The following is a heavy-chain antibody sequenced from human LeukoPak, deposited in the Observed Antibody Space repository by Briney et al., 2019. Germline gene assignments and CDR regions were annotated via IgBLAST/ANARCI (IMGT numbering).Heavy chain of an antibody. D-gene: IGHD5-18*01. CDR3: ARDQGRSMVRSGYFDY. V-gene: IGHV3-30*01. CDR1: GSTFSSYA. CDR2: ISYDGSNK. J-gene: IGHJ4*02. Sequence: PGGSLRLSCAASGSTFSSYAMHWVRQAPGKGLEWVAVISYDGSNKYYADSVKGRFTISRDNSKNTLYLQMNSLRAEDTAVYYCARDQGRSMVRSGYFDYWVQGTLVTVSS.